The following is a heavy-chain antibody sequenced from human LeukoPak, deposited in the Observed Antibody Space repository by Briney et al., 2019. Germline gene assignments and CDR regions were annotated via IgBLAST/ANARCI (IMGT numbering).Heavy chain of an antibody. J-gene: IGHJ4*02. CDR2: INPSTGGT. CDR3: ARESTFDYLDS. CDR1: GYTITGYY. V-gene: IGHV1-2*06. Sequence: ASVKVSCKASGYTITGYYMNWVRQAPGQGLEWMGRINPSTGGTNYAQKFQGRVTMTRDTSINTAYMEVTRLTSDDTAVYFCARESTFDYLDSWGQGTLVTVSP. D-gene: IGHD3-3*02.